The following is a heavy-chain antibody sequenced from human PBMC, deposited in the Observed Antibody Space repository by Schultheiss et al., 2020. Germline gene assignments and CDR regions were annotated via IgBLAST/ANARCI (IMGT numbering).Heavy chain of an antibody. Sequence: GGSLRLSCAASGFTFSDYYMSWIRQAPGKGLEWVSYISSSSSYKYYADSVKGRFTISRDNAKNSLYLQMNSLRAEDTAVYYCAKDRVGGLYEDYWGQGTLVTVSS. CDR1: GFTFSDYY. CDR3: AKDRVGGLYEDY. CDR2: ISSSSSYK. V-gene: IGHV3-11*06. J-gene: IGHJ4*02. D-gene: IGHD2-8*01.